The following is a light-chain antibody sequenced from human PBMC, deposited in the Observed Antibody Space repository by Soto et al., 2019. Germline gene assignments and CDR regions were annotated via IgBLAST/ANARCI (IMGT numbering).Light chain of an antibody. CDR2: DPS. CDR3: QQGYTIPIS. Sequence: DIQMTQSPSSLSASVGDRVTITCRARQSSDNYLNWYHQKPGKAPKLLIYDPSNLQSGASSRFSGSGSGTEFTLIISSLLPEDFATYYCQQGYTIPISFGQGTRVDI. J-gene: IGKJ5*01. V-gene: IGKV1-39*01. CDR1: QSSDNY.